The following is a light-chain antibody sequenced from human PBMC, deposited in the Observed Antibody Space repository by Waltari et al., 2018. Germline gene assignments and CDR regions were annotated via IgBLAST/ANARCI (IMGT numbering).Light chain of an antibody. CDR3: MQSLQALWT. J-gene: IGKJ1*01. V-gene: IGKV2-28*01. CDR1: QSLLHSNGYNY. Sequence: IVVTQSPLSLPVTPGEPASISCRSSQSLLHSNGYNYLDWYLQKPGQSPQLLIYLGSTRASGVPDRFSGSGSGTDFTLEISRVEAEDVGVYYCMQSLQALWTFGQGTKVEIK. CDR2: LGS.